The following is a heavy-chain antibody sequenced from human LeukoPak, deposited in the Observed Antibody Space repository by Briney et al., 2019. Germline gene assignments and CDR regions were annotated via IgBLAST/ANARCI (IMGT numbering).Heavy chain of an antibody. CDR1: GYTFTSYG. V-gene: IGHV1-18*01. Sequence: ASVKVSCKASGYTFTSYGISWVRQAPGRGLEWMGWISAYNGNTNYAQKLQGRVTMTTDTSTSTAYMELRSLRSDDTAVYYCARELGCGGDCFDAFDIWGQGTMVTVSS. CDR3: ARELGCGGDCFDAFDI. J-gene: IGHJ3*02. CDR2: ISAYNGNT. D-gene: IGHD2-21*02.